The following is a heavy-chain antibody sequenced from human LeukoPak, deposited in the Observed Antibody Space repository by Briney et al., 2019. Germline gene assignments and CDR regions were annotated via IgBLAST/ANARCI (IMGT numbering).Heavy chain of an antibody. CDR2: VKRDGSEK. Sequence: GGSLRLSCAASGFTLRTYWMSWVRQAPGKGLEWVASVKRDGSEKYYVDSVKGRFTISRDNAKNSLYLQMNSLRAEDTAVYHCVREASGGTKGVSGTFDIWGQGTLVTVSS. CDR3: VREASGGTKGVSGTFDI. CDR1: GFTLRTYW. V-gene: IGHV3-7*01. J-gene: IGHJ3*02. D-gene: IGHD6-13*01.